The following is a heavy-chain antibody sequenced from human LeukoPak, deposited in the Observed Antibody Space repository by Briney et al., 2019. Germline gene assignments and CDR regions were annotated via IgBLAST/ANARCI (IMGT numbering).Heavy chain of an antibody. CDR3: ARSATETTVNPYFDY. V-gene: IGHV3-21*04. Sequence: GGSLRLSCAASGFTFSSYSMNWVRQAPGKGLEWVSSISSSSSYMYYADSVKGRFTISRDNAKNSLYLQMNSLRSEDTAVYYCARSATETTVNPYFDYWGQGTLVTVSS. D-gene: IGHD4-11*01. CDR2: ISSSSSYM. J-gene: IGHJ4*02. CDR1: GFTFSSYS.